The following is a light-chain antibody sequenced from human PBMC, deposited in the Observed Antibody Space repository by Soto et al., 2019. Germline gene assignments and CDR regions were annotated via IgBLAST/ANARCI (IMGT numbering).Light chain of an antibody. CDR2: DAS. CDR3: QQRSNWLLA. CDR1: QSVSSY. V-gene: IGKV3-11*01. Sequence: EIVLTQSPATLSLSPGERATLSCRASQSVSSYLAWYQQKPGQAPRLLIYDASNRATGIPARFSGSGSGTDFTLTIRSLEPEDFAVYYCQQRSNWLLACGQGTRLEIK. J-gene: IGKJ2*01.